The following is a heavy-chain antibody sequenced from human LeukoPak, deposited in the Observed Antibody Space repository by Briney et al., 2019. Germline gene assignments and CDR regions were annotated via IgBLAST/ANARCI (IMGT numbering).Heavy chain of an antibody. Sequence: GGSLRLSCAASGFTFSSYDMHWVRKATGKGLEWVSAIGTAGDTYYPGSVKGRLTISRENAKNSLYLQMNSLRAGDTAVYYCAGESGVIGAFDIWGQGTMVTVSS. V-gene: IGHV3-13*01. J-gene: IGHJ3*02. CDR3: AGESGVIGAFDI. CDR1: GFTFSSYD. CDR2: IGTAGDT. D-gene: IGHD4-23*01.